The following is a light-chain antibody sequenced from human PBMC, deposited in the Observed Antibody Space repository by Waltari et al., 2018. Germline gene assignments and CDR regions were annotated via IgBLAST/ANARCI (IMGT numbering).Light chain of an antibody. Sequence: DIQLTKSPSFLSTSVGDRLTITCRANQDISSYLAWYQQKPGKAPKLLISAASTLQSAVPSRFSGSGSGTEFTLTISSLQSEDIATYYCQQLLSYPLTFGGGTKVEIK. CDR3: QQLLSYPLT. V-gene: IGKV1-9*01. CDR2: AAS. J-gene: IGKJ4*01. CDR1: QDISSY.